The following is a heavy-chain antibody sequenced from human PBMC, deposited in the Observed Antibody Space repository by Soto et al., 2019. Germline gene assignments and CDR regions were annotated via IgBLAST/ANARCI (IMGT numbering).Heavy chain of an antibody. CDR1: NYLFGAFG. J-gene: IGHJ3*01. CDR3: ARISARRNDFDV. CDR2: ITPYNGNT. V-gene: IGHV1-18*01. Sequence: QVQLVQSGAEVKNPGASVKVSCQASNYLFGAFGISWVRQAPGQGLEWMGWITPYNGNTHYAEKFQDRVTMTADKSTTTAYREVRRLTSDDTAGYFCARISARRNDFDVWGQGTVVTVSS.